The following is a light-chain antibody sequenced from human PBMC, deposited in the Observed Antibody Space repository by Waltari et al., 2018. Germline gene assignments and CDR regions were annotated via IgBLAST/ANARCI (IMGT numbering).Light chain of an antibody. Sequence: QSALTKPASVSGPPGQSITTSCTATSSAVGSYDLVSWYQKHPGRAPKLMIYEGSKRPSGVSNRFSGSKSGNTASLTISGLQAEDEADYYCCSYAGSNWVFGGGTKLTVL. V-gene: IGLV2-23*01. CDR1: SSAVGSYDL. CDR2: EGS. CDR3: CSYAGSNWV. J-gene: IGLJ3*02.